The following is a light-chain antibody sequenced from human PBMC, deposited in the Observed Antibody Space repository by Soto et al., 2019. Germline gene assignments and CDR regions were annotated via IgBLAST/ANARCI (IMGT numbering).Light chain of an antibody. Sequence: DIQMTQSPSTLSASVGDRVTITCRASQSVNRWLAWYQQKPGKAPKLLIYETYSLESGVQSRFGGSGYGTEFTLTISSLQSDDFATYYCKQYNTYSGTFGQGTKVDNK. CDR1: QSVNRW. V-gene: IGKV1-5*03. CDR3: KQYNTYSGT. CDR2: ETY. J-gene: IGKJ1*01.